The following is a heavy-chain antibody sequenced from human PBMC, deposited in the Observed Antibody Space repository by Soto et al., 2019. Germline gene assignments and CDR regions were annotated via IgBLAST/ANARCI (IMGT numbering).Heavy chain of an antibody. CDR3: ARMSGQWLVHNWFDP. V-gene: IGHV2-26*01. Sequence: QVTLKESGPVLGKPTETLTLTCTVSGFSLSNARMGVSWIRQPPGKALEWLAHIFSNDEKSYSTSLKSRLTISKDTSKSQVVLTMTNMDPVDTATYYCARMSGQWLVHNWFDPWGQGTLVTVSS. CDR1: GFSLSNARMG. J-gene: IGHJ5*02. D-gene: IGHD6-19*01. CDR2: IFSNDEK.